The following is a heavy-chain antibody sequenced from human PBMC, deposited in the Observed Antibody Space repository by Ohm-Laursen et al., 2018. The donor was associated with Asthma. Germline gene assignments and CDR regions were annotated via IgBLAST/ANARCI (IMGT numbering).Heavy chain of an antibody. Sequence: GSLRLSCAASGLTFSDSYMTWIRQAPGKGLEWISYISASAGTMYYADSVKGRFTISRDNAKKSLFLHMSSLRAEDTAVYYCARGRSGGCYWGPCDFNSPLDVWGQGTTVSVSS. CDR2: ISASAGTM. CDR3: ARGRSGGCYWGPCDFNSPLDV. CDR1: GLTFSDSY. D-gene: IGHD2-15*01. V-gene: IGHV3-11*01. J-gene: IGHJ6*02.